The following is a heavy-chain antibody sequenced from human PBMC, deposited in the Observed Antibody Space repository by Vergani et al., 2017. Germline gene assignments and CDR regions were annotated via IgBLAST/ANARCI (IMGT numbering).Heavy chain of an antibody. CDR3: AKVGRSEVAGTFGAFDI. J-gene: IGHJ3*02. Sequence: EVQLLESGGDLVQPGGPLSPPCAAPGFTFIMIALSWFRRPPGKGLDWVSTLSVSDRRTHYADPVKGRFTISRDNSKNTLFLHMNSLRPEDTAVYYCAKVGRSEVAGTFGAFDIWGQGTMVTVSS. CDR2: LSVSDRRT. D-gene: IGHD6-19*01. CDR1: GFTFIMIA. V-gene: IGHV3-23*01.